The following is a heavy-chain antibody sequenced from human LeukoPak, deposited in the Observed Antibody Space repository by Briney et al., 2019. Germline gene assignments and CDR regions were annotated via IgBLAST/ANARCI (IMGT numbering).Heavy chain of an antibody. CDR3: ARLCWSTSCYAFAFDI. V-gene: IGHV4-59*08. Sequence: KPSETLSLTCTVSGGSISSYYWSWIRQPPGKGLEWIGYIYYSGSTNYNPSLKSRVTISVDTSKNQFSLKLSSVTAADTAVYYCARLCWSTSCYAFAFDIWGQGTMVTVSS. CDR1: GGSISSYY. D-gene: IGHD2-2*01. J-gene: IGHJ3*02. CDR2: IYYSGST.